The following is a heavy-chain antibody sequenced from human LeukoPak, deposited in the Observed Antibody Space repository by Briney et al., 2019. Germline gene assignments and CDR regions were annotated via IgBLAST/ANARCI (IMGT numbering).Heavy chain of an antibody. CDR3: ARVLDVVEDAYDI. J-gene: IGHJ3*02. V-gene: IGHV1-18*01. Sequence: GASVKVSCKASGYTFIGFGITWVRQAPGQGLEWLGWISTYNGNTNYSQKLQGGVIMVTDTSTTTVYMELRSLRSDDTAVYYCARVLDVVEDAYDIWGHGTMVTVSS. CDR1: GYTFIGFG. CDR2: ISTYNGNT. D-gene: IGHD3/OR15-3a*01.